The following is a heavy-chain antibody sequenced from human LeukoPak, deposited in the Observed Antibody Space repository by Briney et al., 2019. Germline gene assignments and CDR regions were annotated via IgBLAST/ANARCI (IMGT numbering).Heavy chain of an antibody. D-gene: IGHD1-26*01. Sequence: GGSLRLSCAASGFTFSCYWMHWVRQAPGKGLEWLSFMTTSGNTIFYAESVKDRFTISRDNAKKSLYLQMNSLRDEDTAVYYCARVGGATAVTMYFEYWGQGTLVTVTS. CDR1: GFTFSCYW. V-gene: IGHV3-48*02. J-gene: IGHJ4*02. CDR3: ARVGGATAVTMYFEY. CDR2: MTTSGNTI.